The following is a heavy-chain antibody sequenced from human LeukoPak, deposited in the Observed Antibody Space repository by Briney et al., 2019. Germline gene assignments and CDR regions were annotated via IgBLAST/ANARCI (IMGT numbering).Heavy chain of an antibody. CDR2: INHSGST. D-gene: IGHD1-1*01. Sequence: PSETLSLTCAVYGGSFSGYYWSWIRQPPGKGLEWVGEINHSGSTNYNPSLKNRVTISIDTSKNQVSLKLSSATAADTAVYYCAHSWDITTAGPNWFDPWGQGTLVTVSS. V-gene: IGHV4-34*01. CDR3: AHSWDITTAGPNWFDP. J-gene: IGHJ5*02. CDR1: GGSFSGYY.